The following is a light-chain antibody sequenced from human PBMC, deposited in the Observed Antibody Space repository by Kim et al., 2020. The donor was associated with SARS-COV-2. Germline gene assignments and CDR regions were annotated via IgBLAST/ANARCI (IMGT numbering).Light chain of an antibody. CDR2: GNN. CDR3: AAWDDRLSGRV. V-gene: IGLV1-47*01. Sequence: GQRVTISCSGSGSNIEKKYVYWYQQVPGTAPKVLIYGNNQRPSGVPDRFSGSKSGTSASLAISGLRSEDEADYYCAAWDDRLSGRVFGGGTQLTVL. J-gene: IGLJ3*02. CDR1: GSNIEKKY.